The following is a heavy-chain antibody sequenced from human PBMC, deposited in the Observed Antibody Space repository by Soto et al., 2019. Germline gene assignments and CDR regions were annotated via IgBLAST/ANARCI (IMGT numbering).Heavy chain of an antibody. Sequence: QVQLVESGGGVVQPGRSLRLSCAASGFTFSSYAMHWVRQAPGKGLEWVAVISYDGSNKYYADSVKGRFTTSRDNSKNTLSLQMNSLRAEDTAVYYCARASEGDYFDYCGQGTLVTVSS. J-gene: IGHJ4*02. V-gene: IGHV3-30-3*01. CDR2: ISYDGSNK. CDR3: ARASEGDYFDY. CDR1: GFTFSSYA.